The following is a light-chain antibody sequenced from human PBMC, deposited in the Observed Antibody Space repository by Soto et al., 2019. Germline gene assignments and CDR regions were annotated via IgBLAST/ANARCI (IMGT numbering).Light chain of an antibody. J-gene: IGKJ5*01. V-gene: IGKV3-11*01. CDR3: QQRSNWPPVIT. CDR2: DAS. CDR1: QSVTTY. Sequence: EVVLTQSPATLSLSPGARATLSCRASQSVTTYLAWYQQKPGQPPRLLIYDASTRATGIPARFSGSGSGTDFTLTISSLEPEDFAVYYCQQRSNWPPVITFGQGTRLEIK.